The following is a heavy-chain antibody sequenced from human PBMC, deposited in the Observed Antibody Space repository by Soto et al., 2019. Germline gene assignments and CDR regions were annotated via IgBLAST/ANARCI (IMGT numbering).Heavy chain of an antibody. CDR2: IKQDGSEK. CDR1: GFTISSYW. J-gene: IGHJ4*02. V-gene: IGHV3-7*01. CDR3: ARDVLGPFDY. Sequence: GGSLRLSCAVSGFTISSYWMTWVRQAPGKGLEWVANIKQDGSEKYYVDSVKGRFTISRDNAKNSLYLQMNSLRAEDTAVYYCARDVLGPFDYWGQGTLVTVSS. D-gene: IGHD2-8*02.